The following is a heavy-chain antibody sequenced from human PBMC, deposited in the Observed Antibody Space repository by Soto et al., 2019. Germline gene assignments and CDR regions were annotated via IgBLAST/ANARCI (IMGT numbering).Heavy chain of an antibody. CDR2: IDPSGGKT. CDR1: GYTFTRDQ. J-gene: IGHJ5*02. D-gene: IGHD3-10*01. CDR3: GRVMRSLLSITALDT. V-gene: IGHV1-46*01. Sequence: ASVKVSCKASGYTFTRDQIHWVRQAPGQGLEWMGMIDPSGGKTNYAQKFQGRVTMTRDTSTITVYMALSSLRSEDTAIYFCGRVMRSLLSITALDTWGQGTLVTVYS.